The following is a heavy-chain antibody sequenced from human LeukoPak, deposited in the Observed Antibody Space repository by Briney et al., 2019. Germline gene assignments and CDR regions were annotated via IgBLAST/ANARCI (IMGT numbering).Heavy chain of an antibody. V-gene: IGHV3-23*01. CDR2: ISGSGGST. Sequence: GGSLRLSCAASGFTFSSYAMSWVRQAPGKGLEWVSAISGSGGSTYYADSVKGRFTISRDNSKNTLYLQMNSLRAEDTAVYYCAKRDRNDFWSGYYMDYWGQGTLVTVSS. D-gene: IGHD3-3*01. J-gene: IGHJ4*02. CDR3: AKRDRNDFWSGYYMDY. CDR1: GFTFSSYA.